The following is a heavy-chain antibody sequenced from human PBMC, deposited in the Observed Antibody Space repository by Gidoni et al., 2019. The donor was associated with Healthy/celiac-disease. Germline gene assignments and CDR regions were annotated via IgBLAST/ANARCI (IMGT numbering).Heavy chain of an antibody. J-gene: IGHJ4*02. Sequence: HVQLQQRGVGLLKPSETPSITCAVYGGSFSGYYWSWIRQPPGKGLEWIGEIKHSGSTNYNPSLKSRVTMSVDTSKKQFSLKLSSVTAADTAVYYCARGYPVAGSDYWGQGTLVTVSS. CDR2: IKHSGST. CDR1: GGSFSGYY. D-gene: IGHD6-19*01. V-gene: IGHV4-34*01. CDR3: ARGYPVAGSDY.